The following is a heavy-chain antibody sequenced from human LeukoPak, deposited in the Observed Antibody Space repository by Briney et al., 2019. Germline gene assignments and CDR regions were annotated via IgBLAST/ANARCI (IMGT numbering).Heavy chain of an antibody. D-gene: IGHD3-22*01. CDR1: GYTFTSYG. Sequence: ASVKVSCKASGYTFTSYGISWVRQAPGQGLEWMGWISAYNGNTNYAQKLQGRVTMTTDTSTSTAYMELRSLRSDDTAVYYCARDYYDSSGYYYFDYWGQGTLVTVSS. CDR3: ARDYYDSSGYYYFDY. J-gene: IGHJ4*02. CDR2: ISAYNGNT. V-gene: IGHV1-18*01.